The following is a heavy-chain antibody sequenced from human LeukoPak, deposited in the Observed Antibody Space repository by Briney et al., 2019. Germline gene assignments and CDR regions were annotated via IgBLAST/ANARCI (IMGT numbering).Heavy chain of an antibody. V-gene: IGHV3-23*01. CDR1: GFTFISIA. CDR2: ISARGSPT. D-gene: IGHD1-26*01. CDR3: AKDRSGSFHPRNEYFEH. Sequence: AESLRLSCTASGFTFISIAMTWVRQAPAKRLDRVSLISARGSPTYYADSVKGRFTISRDNSKNTLYLKMTSLRAEDTAVYYCAKDRSGSFHPRNEYFEHWGQGALVTVSS. J-gene: IGHJ1*01.